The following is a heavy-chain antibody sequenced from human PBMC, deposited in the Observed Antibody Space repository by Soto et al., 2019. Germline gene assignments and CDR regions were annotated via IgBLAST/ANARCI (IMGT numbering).Heavy chain of an antibody. V-gene: IGHV1-2*04. CDR3: ARGSSRPYFDY. CDR2: INPNSGGT. J-gene: IGHJ4*02. CDR1: GYTFTGYY. Sequence: ASVKVSCKASGYTFTGYYIHWVRQAPGQGLEWMGWINPNSGGTNDAQKFQGWVTMTRDTSISTAYMELSRLRSDDTAVYYCARGSSRPYFDYWGQGTLVTVSS. D-gene: IGHD6-19*01.